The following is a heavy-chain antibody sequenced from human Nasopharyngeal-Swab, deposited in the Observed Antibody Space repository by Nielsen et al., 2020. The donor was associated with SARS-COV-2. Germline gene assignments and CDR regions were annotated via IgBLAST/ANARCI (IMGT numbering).Heavy chain of an antibody. D-gene: IGHD1-1*01. Sequence: GGSLTLSCAASGFTFSSYSMNWVRQAPGKGLEWVSYISSSSSTIYYADSVKGRFTISRDNAKNSLYLQMNSLRAEDTAVYYCARLSGTHYWGQGTLVTVSS. V-gene: IGHV3-48*04. CDR2: ISSSSSTI. J-gene: IGHJ4*02. CDR3: ARLSGTHY. CDR1: GFTFSSYS.